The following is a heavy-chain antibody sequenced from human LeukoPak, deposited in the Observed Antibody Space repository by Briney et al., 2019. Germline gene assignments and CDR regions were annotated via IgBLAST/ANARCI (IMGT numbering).Heavy chain of an antibody. Sequence: GGSLRLSCAASGFTFSSYSMNWVRQAPGKGLEWVAVISYDGSNKYYADSVKGRFTISRDNSKNTLYLQMNSLRAEDTAVYYCASNDYGDYYFDYWGQGTLVTVSS. CDR2: ISYDGSNK. CDR3: ASNDYGDYYFDY. D-gene: IGHD4-17*01. V-gene: IGHV3-30*03. J-gene: IGHJ4*02. CDR1: GFTFSSYS.